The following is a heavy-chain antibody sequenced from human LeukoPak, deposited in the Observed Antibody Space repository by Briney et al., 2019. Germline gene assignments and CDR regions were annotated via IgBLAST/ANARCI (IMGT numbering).Heavy chain of an antibody. CDR1: GYTFTSYY. CDR2: IIPTSSVP. V-gene: IGHV1-69*13. D-gene: IGHD3-16*01. Sequence: SVRVSCKASGYTFTSYYMHWVRQAPGQGLEWMGRIIPTSSVPNYAQKFRDRLTISADAYASTAYLELSSLTSDDTAVYYCAREPRVGESTSTFWGQGTLVTVSS. J-gene: IGHJ4*02. CDR3: AREPRVGESTSTF.